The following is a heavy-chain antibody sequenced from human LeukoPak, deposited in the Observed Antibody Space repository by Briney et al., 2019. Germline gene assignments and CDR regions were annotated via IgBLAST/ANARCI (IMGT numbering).Heavy chain of an antibody. V-gene: IGHV3-9*01. D-gene: IGHD6-19*01. CDR2: INWNSDYI. J-gene: IGHJ4*02. Sequence: GGSLRLSCAAAGFTFDYYAMHWYRQVPGKGLEWVAGINWNSDYIVYAESVKGRFTISRDNAKNSLFLQMNSLRAEDTALYYCAKDFGTAVGISDYWGQGTLVTVSS. CDR3: AKDFGTAVGISDY. CDR1: GFTFDYYA.